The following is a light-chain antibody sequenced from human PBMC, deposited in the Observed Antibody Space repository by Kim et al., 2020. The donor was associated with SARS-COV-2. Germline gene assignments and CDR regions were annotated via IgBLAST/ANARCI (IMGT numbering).Light chain of an antibody. Sequence: GQSVTFCCNGTSSDVGGYNYVSCYQQHPGKALKLMIYDVSKRPSGVPDRFSGSKSGNTASLTISGLQAEDEADYYCCSYAGSYTWVFGGGTQLTVL. CDR3: CSYAGSYTWV. J-gene: IGLJ3*02. V-gene: IGLV2-11*01. CDR2: DVS. CDR1: SSDVGGYNY.